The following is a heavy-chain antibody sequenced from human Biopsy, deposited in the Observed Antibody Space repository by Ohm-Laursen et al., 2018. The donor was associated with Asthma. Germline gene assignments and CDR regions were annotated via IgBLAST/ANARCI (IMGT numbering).Heavy chain of an antibody. CDR1: GYNFISFA. D-gene: IGHD3-9*01. CDR2: LNTGNGDT. J-gene: IGHJ3*01. CDR3: ARTYYDFLTGQVKDVFGV. V-gene: IGHV1-3*04. Sequence: SVKVSCKASGYNFISFAIHWVRQAPGQRLEWMGWLNTGNGDTKYSQKFQGRVTITRDTSASTAYMELRSLRSEDTATYYCARTYYDFLTGQVKDVFGVWGQGTMVTVSS.